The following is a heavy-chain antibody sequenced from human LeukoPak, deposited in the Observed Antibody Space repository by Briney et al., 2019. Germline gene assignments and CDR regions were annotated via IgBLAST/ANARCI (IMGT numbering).Heavy chain of an antibody. CDR1: GYTFTSCD. CDR2: MNPNSGNT. D-gene: IGHD3-22*01. Sequence: GASVKVSCKASGYTFTSCDINWVRQATGQGLEWMGWMNPNSGNTGYAQKFQGRVTMTRNTSISTAYMELSSLRSEDTAVYYCARGQYYYDSSGSFPFDYWGQGTLVTVSS. J-gene: IGHJ4*02. V-gene: IGHV1-8*01. CDR3: ARGQYYYDSSGSFPFDY.